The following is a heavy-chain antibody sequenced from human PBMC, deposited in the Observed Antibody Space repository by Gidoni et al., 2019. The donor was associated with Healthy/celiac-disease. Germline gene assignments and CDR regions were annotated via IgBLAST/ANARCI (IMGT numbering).Heavy chain of an antibody. CDR1: GFTFSRSA. CDR3: CLPWADIVVVPAMVDV. Sequence: EVQLVESGGGLVQPGGFLNLSSAASGFTFSRSAMHWVRQASGKGLGWVGRIRSKANSYATAYAASVKGRFTISRDDSKNTAYLQMNSLKTEDTAVYYCCLPWADIVVVPAMVDVWGKGTTVTVSS. CDR2: IRSKANSYAT. V-gene: IGHV3-73*02. J-gene: IGHJ6*04. D-gene: IGHD2-2*01.